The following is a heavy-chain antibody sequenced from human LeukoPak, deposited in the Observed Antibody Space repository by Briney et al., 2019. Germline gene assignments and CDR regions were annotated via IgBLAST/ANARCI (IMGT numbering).Heavy chain of an antibody. D-gene: IGHD6-13*01. J-gene: IGHJ4*02. CDR1: GLTFSSYG. CDR3: AKDRYSGLNTIDY. V-gene: IGHV3-33*06. CDR2: IWYDGRSK. Sequence: PGRSLRLSCAASGLTFSSYGMHWVRQAPGKGLEWVAVIWYDGRSKYYADSVKGRFTISRDNSKSTLYLQMDSLRAEDTAVYYCAKDRYSGLNTIDYWGQGTLVTVSS.